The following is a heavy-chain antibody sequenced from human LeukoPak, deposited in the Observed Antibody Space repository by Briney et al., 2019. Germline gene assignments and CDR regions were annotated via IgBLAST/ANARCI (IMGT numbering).Heavy chain of an antibody. CDR3: TREFCGSRAACAGGFYYDV. V-gene: IGHV3-13*01. D-gene: IGHD2-15*01. CDR2: VGVAGDT. CDR1: GFTFSSYD. J-gene: IGHJ2*01. Sequence: GGSLRLSCAASGFTFSSYDFHWVRHAPGKGLEWVSAVGVAGDTYYADSVKGRFTISRENAANSLYLQMHSLRAGDTALYYCTREFCGSRAACAGGFYYDVWGRGTLVTVSS.